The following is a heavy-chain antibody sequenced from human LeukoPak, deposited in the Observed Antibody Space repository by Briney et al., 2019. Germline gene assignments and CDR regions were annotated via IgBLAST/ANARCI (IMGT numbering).Heavy chain of an antibody. CDR1: GFTVSSNY. J-gene: IGHJ4*02. CDR2: IYSGGST. CDR3: ARVSCSID. V-gene: IGHV3-53*01. Sequence: GGSLRLSCAASGFTVSSNYMSWVRQAPGKGLEWVSVIYSGGSTYYADSVKGRFTISRDNSKNTLYHQMNIRRAEDTAVYYGARVSCSIDWGQGTLVTVSS. D-gene: IGHD2/OR15-2a*01.